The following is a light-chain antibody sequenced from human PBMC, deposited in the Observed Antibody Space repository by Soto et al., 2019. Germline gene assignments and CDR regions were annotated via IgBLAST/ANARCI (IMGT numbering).Light chain of an antibody. Sequence: EIVLTQSPATLSVSPGERATLSCRASQSVSSNLGWYQQKHGQTPRLLIYGASTRASGIPARFSGSGSGTEFTLNISSLQSEDFAVYYCQQYDNWPPTFGQGPKVVIK. CDR2: GAS. J-gene: IGKJ1*01. V-gene: IGKV3-15*01. CDR3: QQYDNWPPT. CDR1: QSVSSN.